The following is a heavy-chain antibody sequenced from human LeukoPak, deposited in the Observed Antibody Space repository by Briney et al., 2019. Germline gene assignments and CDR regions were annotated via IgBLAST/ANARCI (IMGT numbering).Heavy chain of an antibody. V-gene: IGHV3-21*01. Sequence: GGSLRLSCAASGFTFSSYSMNWVRQAPGKGLEWVSSISSSSSYIYYADSVKGRFTMPRDNAKNSLYLQMNSLRAEDTAVYYCARDTRPDTRRYYFDYWGQGTLVTVSS. D-gene: IGHD2-2*02. J-gene: IGHJ4*02. CDR3: ARDTRPDTRRYYFDY. CDR2: ISSSSSYI. CDR1: GFTFSSYS.